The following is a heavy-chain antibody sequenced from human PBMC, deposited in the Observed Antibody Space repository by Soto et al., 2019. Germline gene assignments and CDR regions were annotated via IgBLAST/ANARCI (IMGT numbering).Heavy chain of an antibody. CDR2: MNPNSGNT. D-gene: IGHD6-19*01. Sequence: ASVKVSCKASGYTFTSYDINWVRQATGQGLEWMGWMNPNSGNTGYAQKFQGRVTMTRNTSISTAYMELSSLRSEDTAVYYCARAHSSGWDHLGVYYYYGMDVWGQGTTVTVSS. CDR1: GYTFTSYD. CDR3: ARAHSSGWDHLGVYYYYGMDV. J-gene: IGHJ6*02. V-gene: IGHV1-8*01.